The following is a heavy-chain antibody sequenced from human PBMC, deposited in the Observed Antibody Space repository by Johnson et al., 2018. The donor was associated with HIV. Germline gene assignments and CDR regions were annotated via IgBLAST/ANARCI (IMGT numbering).Heavy chain of an antibody. D-gene: IGHD6-19*01. CDR2: ISYDGGNK. CDR3: ARAGQQWLADAFDI. J-gene: IGHJ3*02. V-gene: IGHV3-30-3*01. CDR1: GFIFSSYA. Sequence: QVQLVESGGGVVQPGRSLRLSCAASGFIFSSYAMHWVRQAPGKGLEWVAVISYDGGNKYYADSVRGRITISRDNTKNMVYLQMNSLRAEDTAVYYCARAGQQWLADAFDIWGQGTMVTVSS.